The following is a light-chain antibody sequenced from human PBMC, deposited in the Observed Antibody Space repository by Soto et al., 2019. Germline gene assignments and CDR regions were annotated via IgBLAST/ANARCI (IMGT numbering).Light chain of an antibody. J-gene: IGKJ1*01. Sequence: DIVLTQSPAALSLSPGERATLSCRASLSVFSYLAWYQQKPGQAPRLLIYDASNRATGIPPRFSGSGSGTDFTLTISSLEPEDSAVYYCQQRSNWPRTVGQGTKVDIK. CDR2: DAS. V-gene: IGKV3-11*01. CDR1: LSVFSY. CDR3: QQRSNWPRT.